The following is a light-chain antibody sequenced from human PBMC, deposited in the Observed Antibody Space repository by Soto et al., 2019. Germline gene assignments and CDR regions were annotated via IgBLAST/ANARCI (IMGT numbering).Light chain of an antibody. V-gene: IGKV3-20*01. CDR2: GAS. CDR3: QQYNSSPPEFT. J-gene: IGKJ3*01. CDR1: QSISSSY. Sequence: EIVLTQSPGTLSVSPGERVTLSCRASQSISSSYLAWYQQRPGQAPRLLIFGASYRVTGIPDRFSGSGSGTDFTLTISRLEPEDFAVYYCQQYNSSPPEFTFGPGTNVDSK.